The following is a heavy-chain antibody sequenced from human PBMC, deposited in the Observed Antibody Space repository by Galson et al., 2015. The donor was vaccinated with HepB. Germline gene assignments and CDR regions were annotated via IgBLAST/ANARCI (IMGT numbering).Heavy chain of an antibody. D-gene: IGHD3-22*01. V-gene: IGHV1-69*01. CDR2: IIPIFDTA. CDR1: EVTFSSYT. CDR3: ARARYYDSSGYYYDTYYYYGIDV. J-gene: IGHJ6*02. Sequence: SVKVSCKASEVTFSSYTISWVRQAPGQGLEWMGGIIPIFDTANYAQKFQGRVTITADDSTSTAYMELSSLRSEDTAVYYCARARYYDSSGYYYDTYYYYGIDVWGQGTTVTVSS.